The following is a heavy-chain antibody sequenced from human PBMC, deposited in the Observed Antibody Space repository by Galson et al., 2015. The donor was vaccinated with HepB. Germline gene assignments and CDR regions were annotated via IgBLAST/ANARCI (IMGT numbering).Heavy chain of an antibody. CDR1: GGTFSSYA. J-gene: IGHJ6*03. V-gene: IGHV1-69*13. CDR2: IIPIFGTA. Sequence: SVKVSCKASGGTFSSYAISWVRQAPGQGLEWMGGIIPIFGTANYAQKFQGRVTITADESTSTAYMELSSLRSEDTAVYYCARSGSYSREGLYYYYMDVWGKGTTVTVSS. CDR3: ARSGSYSREGLYYYYMDV. D-gene: IGHD1-26*01.